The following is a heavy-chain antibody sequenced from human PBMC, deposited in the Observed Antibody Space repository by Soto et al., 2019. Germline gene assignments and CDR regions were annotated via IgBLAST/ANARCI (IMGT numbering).Heavy chain of an antibody. CDR3: ARTVGFDP. Sequence: EVQLVESGGDLVQPGGSLRLSCAASGFTFSSYEMIWVRQAPGKGLEWVSYIGSSGGPIYYADSVKGRFTISRDNAKNSLFLQMNSLRVEDTALYYCARTVGFDPWGQGTLVTVSS. CDR2: IGSSGGPI. V-gene: IGHV3-48*03. J-gene: IGHJ5*02. D-gene: IGHD4-17*01. CDR1: GFTFSSYE.